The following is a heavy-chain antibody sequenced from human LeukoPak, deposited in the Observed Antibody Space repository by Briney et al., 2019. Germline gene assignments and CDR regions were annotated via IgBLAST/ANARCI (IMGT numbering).Heavy chain of an antibody. D-gene: IGHD2-2*01. CDR2: MNPNSGNT. Sequence: ASVTVSFTASGYTFTIYDINWVRQATGQGLEWMGWMNPNSGNTGYAQKFQGRVTMTRNTSVSTAYMELSSLRSEDTAVYYCARTPAGQLAKLRTHWFDPWGQGTLVTVSS. CDR1: GYTFTIYD. V-gene: IGHV1-8*01. J-gene: IGHJ5*02. CDR3: ARTPAGQLAKLRTHWFDP.